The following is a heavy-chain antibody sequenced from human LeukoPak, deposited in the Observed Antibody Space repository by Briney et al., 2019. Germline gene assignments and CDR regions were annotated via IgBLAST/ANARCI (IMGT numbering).Heavy chain of an antibody. CDR2: IYYTGRT. Sequence: PSQTLSLTCTVSGDIIGNGDYFWTWIRQPPGKGLEWIGYIYYTGRTSYSPSLKSRVTISVDTSKNQFSLKLSSVTAADTAVYYCARDGIDGDYDWGQGTLVTVSS. CDR1: GDIIGNGDYF. J-gene: IGHJ4*02. D-gene: IGHD4-17*01. V-gene: IGHV4-30-4*01. CDR3: ARDGIDGDYD.